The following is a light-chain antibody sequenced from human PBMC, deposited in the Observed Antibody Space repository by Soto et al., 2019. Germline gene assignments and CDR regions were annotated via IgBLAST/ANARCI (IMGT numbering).Light chain of an antibody. CDR1: QGIRNE. Sequence: AIQMTQSPSSLSASVGDRVTITCRASQGIRNELGWYQQKPWKAPQLLLYDAASLQSRGPSRCSGSGSGTDFTLTISSLQPEDFATYYCLQDYNYPYTFGQGTKVDIK. V-gene: IGKV1-6*01. J-gene: IGKJ2*01. CDR3: LQDYNYPYT. CDR2: DAA.